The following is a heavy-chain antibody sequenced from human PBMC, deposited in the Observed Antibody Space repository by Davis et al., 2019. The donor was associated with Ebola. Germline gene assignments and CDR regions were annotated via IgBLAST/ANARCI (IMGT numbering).Heavy chain of an antibody. CDR2: ISSSSSTI. Sequence: GESLKISCAASGFTFSSYSMNWVRQAPGKGLEWVSYISSSSSTIYYADSVKGRFTISRDNAKNSLYLQMNSLRAEDTAVYYCARVLRFRELLKHYYYYYGMDVWGQGTTVTVSS. J-gene: IGHJ6*02. V-gene: IGHV3-48*01. D-gene: IGHD3-10*01. CDR1: GFTFSSYS. CDR3: ARVLRFRELLKHYYYYYGMDV.